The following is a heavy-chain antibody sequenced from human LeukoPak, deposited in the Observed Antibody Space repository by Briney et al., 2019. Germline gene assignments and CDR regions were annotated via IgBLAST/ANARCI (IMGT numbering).Heavy chain of an antibody. Sequence: GGSLRLSCAASGFTFSSYGMHWVRQAPGKGLEWVAFIRYDGSNKYYADSVKGRFTISRDNSKNTLYLQMNSLRTEDTAVYYCATGGITSGYFSPFDSWGQGTLVTVSS. V-gene: IGHV3-30*02. D-gene: IGHD3-22*01. CDR2: IRYDGSNK. J-gene: IGHJ4*02. CDR1: GFTFSSYG. CDR3: ATGGITSGYFSPFDS.